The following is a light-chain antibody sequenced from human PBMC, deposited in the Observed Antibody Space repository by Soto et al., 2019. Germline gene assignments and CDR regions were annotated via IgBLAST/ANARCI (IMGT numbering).Light chain of an antibody. Sequence: EIVMTQSPAALSVSPGGRITISCRASQTVGSNLAWYQQKPGQAPRLLIYTTSSRATGVPAKFSGSGSGTEFTLTIDSLQSEDFVLYYCQQYNSWPRTFGQGTKVDIK. J-gene: IGKJ1*01. CDR1: QTVGSN. CDR2: TTS. CDR3: QQYNSWPRT. V-gene: IGKV3-15*01.